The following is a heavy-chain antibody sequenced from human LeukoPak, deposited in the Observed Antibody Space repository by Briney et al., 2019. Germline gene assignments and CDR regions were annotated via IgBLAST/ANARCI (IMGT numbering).Heavy chain of an antibody. V-gene: IGHV3-33*01. CDR2: IWYDGSKT. CDR1: GFTFSTYG. D-gene: IGHD3-22*01. J-gene: IGHJ4*02. Sequence: PGGSLRLSCAASGFTFSTYGMHWVRQAPAKGLEWVAVIWYDGSKTEYGDSVKGRFTISRDGSRNTLSLQMSSLRAEDTAVYYCAREASGYYSDIWGQGTLVTVSS. CDR3: AREASGYYSDI.